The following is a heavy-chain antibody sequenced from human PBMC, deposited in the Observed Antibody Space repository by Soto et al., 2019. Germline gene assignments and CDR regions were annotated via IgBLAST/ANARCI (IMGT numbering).Heavy chain of an antibody. J-gene: IGHJ4*02. CDR1: GYTFTSYG. Sequence: GASVKVSCKASGYTFTSYGISWVRQAPGQGLEWMGWISAYNGNTNYAQRLQGRVTMTTDTSTSTAYMELRSLRSDDTAVYYCATRIAVAGAFDYWGKGTLVTVSS. D-gene: IGHD6-19*01. V-gene: IGHV1-18*01. CDR3: ATRIAVAGAFDY. CDR2: ISAYNGNT.